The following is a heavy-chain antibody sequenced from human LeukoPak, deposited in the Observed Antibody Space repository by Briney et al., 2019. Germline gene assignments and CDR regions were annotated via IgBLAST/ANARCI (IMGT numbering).Heavy chain of an antibody. J-gene: IGHJ4*02. D-gene: IGHD3-22*01. Sequence: ASVKVSCKASGYRLSYYGISWVRQAPGQGLEWMGWINAYTGNTNYAQKLQGRVTMTTDTSTSTACMELRSLRSDDTAVYYCARAHPEYYDSSGYNPLDFWGQGTLVTVSS. V-gene: IGHV1-18*01. CDR1: GYRLSYYG. CDR3: ARAHPEYYDSSGYNPLDF. CDR2: INAYTGNT.